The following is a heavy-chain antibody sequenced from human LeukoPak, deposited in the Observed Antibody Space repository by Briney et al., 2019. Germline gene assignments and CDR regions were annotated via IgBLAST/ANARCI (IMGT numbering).Heavy chain of an antibody. CDR2: IYPGDSDT. J-gene: IGHJ4*02. CDR1: GYSFTSYW. CDR3: ARLTNRCGELFGFDY. D-gene: IGHD3-10*01. V-gene: IGHV5-51*01. Sequence: PGESLKISCKGSGYSFTSYWIGWVRQMPGKGLEWMGIIYPGDSDTRYSPSFQGQVTISADKSISTAYLQWSSLKASDTAMYYCARLTNRCGELFGFDYWGQGTLVTVSS.